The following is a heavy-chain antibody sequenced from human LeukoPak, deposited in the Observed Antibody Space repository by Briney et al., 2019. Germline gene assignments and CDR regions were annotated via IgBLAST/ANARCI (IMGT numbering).Heavy chain of an antibody. CDR2: IFPDDSDT. V-gene: IGHV5-51*01. J-gene: IGHJ6*02. CDR1: GYSFTSNW. Sequence: GESLKISCKGSGYSFTSNWIGWVRQMPGKGLEWMGIIFPDDSDTRYNPSFRGQVTISADKSTTTAYLQWNSLKASDTAVYYCATRSGGRFSYYYGMDVWGQGTTVTVSS. D-gene: IGHD2-15*01. CDR3: ATRSGGRFSYYYGMDV.